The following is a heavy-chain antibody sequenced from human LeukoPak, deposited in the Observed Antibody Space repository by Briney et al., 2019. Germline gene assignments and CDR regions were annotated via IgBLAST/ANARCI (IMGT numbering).Heavy chain of an antibody. Sequence: PGGSLRLSCAASGFTVSSNYMSWVRQAPGKGLEWVSVIYSGGSIYYADSVKGRFTISRDNSKNTLYIEMNSLRAEDTAVYYCASVGPDWGSDYWGQGTLVTVSS. CDR3: ASVGPDWGSDY. V-gene: IGHV3-53*01. CDR2: IYSGGSI. CDR1: GFTVSSNY. D-gene: IGHD7-27*01. J-gene: IGHJ4*02.